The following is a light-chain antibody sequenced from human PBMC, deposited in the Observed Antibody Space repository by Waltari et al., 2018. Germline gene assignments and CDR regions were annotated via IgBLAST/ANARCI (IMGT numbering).Light chain of an antibody. J-gene: IGLJ2*01. V-gene: IGLV2-18*02. CDR1: SSAVGSYNR. CDR3: SSYTSSNSVV. Sequence: QSALTQPPSVSGSPGQSVTISCTGTSSAVGSYNRVSWYQQPPVTAPKLMIYEVTYRPSGVPDRFSGSKSGNPASLTISGLQAEDEADYYCSSYTSSNSVVFGGGTKLTVL. CDR2: EVT.